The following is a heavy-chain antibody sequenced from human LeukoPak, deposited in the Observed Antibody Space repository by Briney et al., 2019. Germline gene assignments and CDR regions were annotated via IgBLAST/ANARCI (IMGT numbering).Heavy chain of an antibody. V-gene: IGHV2-70*04. D-gene: IGHD3-22*01. CDR2: IDWDDDK. Sequence: SGPTLVNPTPTLTLTCTFSGFSLSTSGMRVSWIRQPPGKALEWLSRIDWDDDKFYSTSLKTRLPISTNTSKNQVVLTMTNMDPVDTATYYCARAIRYDSSRGAFDIWGQGTMVTVSS. J-gene: IGHJ3*02. CDR3: ARAIRYDSSRGAFDI. CDR1: GFSLSTSGMR.